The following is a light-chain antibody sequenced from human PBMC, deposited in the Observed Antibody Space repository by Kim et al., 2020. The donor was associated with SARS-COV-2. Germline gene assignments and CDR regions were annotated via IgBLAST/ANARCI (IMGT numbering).Light chain of an antibody. V-gene: IGKV3-11*01. CDR1: HNVGIN. Sequence: PEEGAPLACRASHNVGINLAWYQQTPGQAPRLLIYDAAMRAAGIPDRFSGSGSGTDFTLTIGSLAPEDFAIYYCQQRGSWPPALTVGGGTKVDIK. CDR2: DAA. J-gene: IGKJ4*01. CDR3: QQRGSWPPALT.